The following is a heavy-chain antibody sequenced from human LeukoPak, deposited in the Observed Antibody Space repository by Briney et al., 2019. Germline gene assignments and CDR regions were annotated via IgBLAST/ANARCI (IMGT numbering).Heavy chain of an antibody. D-gene: IGHD6-19*01. CDR3: ARHSSGWHFDP. J-gene: IGHJ5*02. V-gene: IGHV4-59*02. CDR2: FYYSGGT. CDR1: GVSVSNHY. Sequence: PSETLSLTCSVSGVSVSNHYWSWIRQPPGKGLEWICWFYYSGGTYFNPSLGSRVTISADTSRNHLSLNLRSLTAADTAVYYCARHSSGWHFDPWGQGALVTVSS.